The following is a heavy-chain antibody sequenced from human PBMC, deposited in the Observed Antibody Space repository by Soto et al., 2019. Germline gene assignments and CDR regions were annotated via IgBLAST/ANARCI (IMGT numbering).Heavy chain of an antibody. CDR2: ISSSSSYI. Sequence: PGGSLRLSCAASGFTFSSYSMNWVRQAPGKGLEWVSSISSSSSYIYYADSVKGRFTISRDNSKNTLYLQMSSLRGEDTAVYYCAKGKSSNYVSHAFDVWGQGTMVTVSS. D-gene: IGHD3-10*02. CDR3: AKGKSSNYVSHAFDV. J-gene: IGHJ3*01. CDR1: GFTFSSYS. V-gene: IGHV3-21*04.